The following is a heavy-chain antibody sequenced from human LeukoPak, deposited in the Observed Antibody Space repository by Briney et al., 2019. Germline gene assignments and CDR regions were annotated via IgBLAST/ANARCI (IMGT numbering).Heavy chain of an antibody. Sequence: PGGSLRLSCAASGFTVSSNYMSWVRQAPGKGLEWVSVIYSGGSTYYADSVKGRFTTSRDNSKNTLYLQMNSLRAEDTAVYYCARAVPPVMTFDYWGQGTLVTVSS. CDR3: ARAVPPVMTFDY. CDR2: IYSGGST. V-gene: IGHV3-53*01. D-gene: IGHD2-21*01. CDR1: GFTVSSNY. J-gene: IGHJ4*02.